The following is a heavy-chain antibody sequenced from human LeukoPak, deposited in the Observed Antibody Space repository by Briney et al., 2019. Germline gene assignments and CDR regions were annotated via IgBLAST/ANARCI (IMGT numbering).Heavy chain of an antibody. CDR1: GGTFSSYA. D-gene: IGHD3-22*01. CDR3: ARSDYDSSGYYSSNYYYYYMDV. V-gene: IGHV1-69*06. Sequence: ASVKVSCKASGGTFSSYAISWVRQAPGQGLEWMGGIIPIFGTANYAQKFQGRVTITADKSTSTAYMELSSLRSEDTAVYYCARSDYDSSGYYSSNYYYYYMDVWGKGTTVTVSS. CDR2: IIPIFGTA. J-gene: IGHJ6*03.